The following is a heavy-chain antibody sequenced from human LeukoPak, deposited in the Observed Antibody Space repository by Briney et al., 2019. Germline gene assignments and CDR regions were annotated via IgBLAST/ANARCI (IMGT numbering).Heavy chain of an antibody. CDR1: GFTFSSYA. Sequence: QPGGSLRLSCAASGFTFSSYAMSGVRPAPGKGLEWVSGISGSGGSTYYADSVKGRFTISRDNSKNTLYLQMNSLRAEDTAVYYCAKGGGWLYYFDYWGQGTLVTVSS. V-gene: IGHV3-23*01. D-gene: IGHD6-19*01. J-gene: IGHJ4*02. CDR3: AKGGGWLYYFDY. CDR2: ISGSGGST.